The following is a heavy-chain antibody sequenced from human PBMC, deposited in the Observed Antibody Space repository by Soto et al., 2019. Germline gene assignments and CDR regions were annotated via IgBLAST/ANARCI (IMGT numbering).Heavy chain of an antibody. Sequence: PSETLSLTCTVSGDSISSADYYWSWIRQTPGKGLEWIGHIFYSGTTYYNPSLKGRLTISVDTSKNHFSLRLTSVTAADTAVYYCARDLWVEPELYYYGMDVWGQGTTVTSP. J-gene: IGHJ6*02. V-gene: IGHV4-30-4*01. CDR3: ARDLWVEPELYYYGMDV. CDR2: IFYSGTT. D-gene: IGHD1-1*01. CDR1: GDSISSADYY.